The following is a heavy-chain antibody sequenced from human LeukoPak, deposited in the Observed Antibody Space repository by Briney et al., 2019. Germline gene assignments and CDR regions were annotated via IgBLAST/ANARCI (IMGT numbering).Heavy chain of an antibody. CDR2: IYYSGST. CDR1: GGSISSYY. V-gene: IGHV4-59*01. CDR3: ARDQTGAFDI. J-gene: IGHJ3*02. Sequence: SETLSLTCTVSGGSISSYYWSWIRQPPGKGLEWIGYIYYSGSTNYNPSLKSRVTISVDTSKNQFSLKLSSVTAADTAVYYCARDQTGAFDIWGQGPMVTVSS.